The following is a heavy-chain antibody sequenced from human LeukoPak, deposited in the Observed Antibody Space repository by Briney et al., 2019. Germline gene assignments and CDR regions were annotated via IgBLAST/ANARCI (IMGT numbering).Heavy chain of an antibody. Sequence: ASVKLSCKASGYTFINCYMHWVRQTPGQGLEWMGIIFPSSGSATYSQKLQGRITMTSDATTSTVYMEVSSLTSEDTAVYYCAREYNGGYFDYWGQGTLVTVSS. V-gene: IGHV1-46*04. CDR3: AREYNGGYFDY. CDR2: IFPSSGSA. CDR1: GYTFINCY. J-gene: IGHJ4*02. D-gene: IGHD1-14*01.